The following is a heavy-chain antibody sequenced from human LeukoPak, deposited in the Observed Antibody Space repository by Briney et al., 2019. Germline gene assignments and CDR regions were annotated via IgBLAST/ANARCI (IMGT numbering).Heavy chain of an antibody. Sequence: SETLSLTCTVSGGSISSGGYYWSWIRQHPGKGLEWIGYIYCSGSTYYNPSLKSRVTISVDTSKNQFSLKLSSVTAADTAVYYCARDGTNYDILTGYYYYYGMDVWGQGTTVTVSS. D-gene: IGHD3-9*01. J-gene: IGHJ6*02. CDR2: IYCSGST. CDR1: GGSISSGGYY. V-gene: IGHV4-31*03. CDR3: ARDGTNYDILTGYYYYYGMDV.